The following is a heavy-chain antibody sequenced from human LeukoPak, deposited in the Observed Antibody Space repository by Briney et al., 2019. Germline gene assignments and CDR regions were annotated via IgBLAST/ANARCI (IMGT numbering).Heavy chain of an antibody. D-gene: IGHD2-2*01. J-gene: IGHJ3*02. CDR2: IIPIFGTA. CDR3: AREGTDCSSTSCYSGGGAFDI. V-gene: IGHV1-69*06. Sequence: SVKVSCKASGGTFISYAISWVRQAPGQGFEWMGGIIPIFGTANYAQKFQGRVTITADKSTSTAYMELSSLRSEDTAVYYCAREGTDCSSTSCYSGGGAFDIWGQGTMVTVSS. CDR1: GGTFISYA.